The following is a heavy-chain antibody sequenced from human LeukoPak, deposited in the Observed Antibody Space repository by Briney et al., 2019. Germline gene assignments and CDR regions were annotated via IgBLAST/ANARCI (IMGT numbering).Heavy chain of an antibody. CDR2: IYTSGST. D-gene: IGHD6-19*01. CDR1: GGSFSGYY. J-gene: IGHJ4*02. V-gene: IGHV4-59*10. Sequence: SETLSLTCAVYGGSFSGYYWSWIRQPAGKGLEWIGRIYTSGSTNYNPSLKSRVTMSVDTSKNQFSLKLSSVTAADTAVYYCASQEPGGGSGWTIDYWGQGTLVTVSS. CDR3: ASQEPGGGSGWTIDY.